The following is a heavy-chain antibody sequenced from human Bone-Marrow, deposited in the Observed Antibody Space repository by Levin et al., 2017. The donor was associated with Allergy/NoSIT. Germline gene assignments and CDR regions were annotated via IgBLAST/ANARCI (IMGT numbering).Heavy chain of an antibody. CDR1: GFTFSSYG. V-gene: IGHV3-30*18. Sequence: SCAASGFTFSSYGMHWVRQAPGKGLEWVAVISYDGSNKYYADSVKGRFTISRDNSKNTLYLQMNSLRAEDTAVYYCAKDLCGGSCYRFDYWGQETLVTVSS. CDR2: ISYDGSNK. CDR3: AKDLCGGSCYRFDY. D-gene: IGHD2-15*01. J-gene: IGHJ4*02.